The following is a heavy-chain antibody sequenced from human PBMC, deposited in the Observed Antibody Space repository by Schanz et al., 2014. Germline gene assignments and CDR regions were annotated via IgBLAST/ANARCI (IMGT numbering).Heavy chain of an antibody. Sequence: EVQLLESGGGLVQPGGSLRLSCAASGFPFSSYALHWVRQAPGKGLEWVSSISSSGSSIYYADSVKGRFTISRDNANNSLFLRMNSLRAEDTAVYYCASDYNYFETEAPWGQGTLVTVSS. D-gene: IGHD3-16*01. J-gene: IGHJ5*02. CDR3: ASDYNYFETEAP. CDR2: ISSSGSSI. CDR1: GFPFSSYA. V-gene: IGHV3-48*03.